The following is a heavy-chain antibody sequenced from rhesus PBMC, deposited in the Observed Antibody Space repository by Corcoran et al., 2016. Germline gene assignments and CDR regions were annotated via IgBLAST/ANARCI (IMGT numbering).Heavy chain of an antibody. CDR2: INAGGRNT. Sequence: HLVESGGGLAKPGGSLRLSCAASGFHFSDCWMTWVRQTPGKGLEWIATINAGGRNTYYADSVKGRFTISRDNSKNTLSLQMNSLRPEDTANYYCADLDRYGGQGVLVTVSS. V-gene: IGHV3S42*01. CDR3: ADLDRY. CDR1: GFHFSDCW. J-gene: IGHJ4*01.